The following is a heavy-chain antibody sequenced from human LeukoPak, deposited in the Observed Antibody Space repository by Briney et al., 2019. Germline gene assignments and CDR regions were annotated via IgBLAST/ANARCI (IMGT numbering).Heavy chain of an antibody. CDR3: ARVVAGGYYYYYYMDV. CDR1: GYTFTSYG. CDR2: IGPYNGNT. V-gene: IGHV1-18*01. D-gene: IGHD6-19*01. Sequence: GASVNVSCKASGYTFTSYGISWVRQAPGQGLEGMGWIGPYNGNTNYAQKRQGRVTMTTDTSTSTAYMELRSLRSDDTAVSYCARVVAGGYYYYYYMDVWGKGTTVTISS. J-gene: IGHJ6*03.